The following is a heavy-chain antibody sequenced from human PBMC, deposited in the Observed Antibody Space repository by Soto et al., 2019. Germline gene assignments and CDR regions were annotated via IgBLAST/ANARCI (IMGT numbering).Heavy chain of an antibody. D-gene: IGHD2-2*01. Sequence: ASVKVSCKASGYTFTSYGISWVRQAPGQGLEWMGWISAYNGNTNYAQKLQGRVTMTTDTSTSTAYMELRSLRSDDTAVYYCTRDGGSTSYYYYGMDVWGQGTTVTVSS. CDR1: GYTFTSYG. J-gene: IGHJ6*02. CDR3: TRDGGSTSYYYYGMDV. CDR2: ISAYNGNT. V-gene: IGHV1-18*01.